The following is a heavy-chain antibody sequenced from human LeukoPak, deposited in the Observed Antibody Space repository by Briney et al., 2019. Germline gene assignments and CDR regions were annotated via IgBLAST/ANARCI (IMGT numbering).Heavy chain of an antibody. V-gene: IGHV4-59*08. Sequence: PSETLSLTCTVSGGSISSYYWSWIRQPPGKGLEWIGSIYYTGTTDSNPSLKSRVTISLDTSKNQFSLNLSSVTAADTAVYYCTRRWVYDKRAFDAWGQGTMVTVSS. D-gene: IGHD3-16*01. CDR2: IYYTGTT. CDR3: TRRWVYDKRAFDA. CDR1: GGSISSYY. J-gene: IGHJ3*01.